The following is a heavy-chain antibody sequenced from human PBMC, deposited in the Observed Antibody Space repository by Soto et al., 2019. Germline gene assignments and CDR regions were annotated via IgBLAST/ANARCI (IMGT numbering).Heavy chain of an antibody. V-gene: IGHV4-39*01. J-gene: IGHJ4*02. D-gene: IGHD3-9*01. CDR3: ARLEGLATISYYFDF. Sequence: PSETLSLTCSVSDDSINSDKYYWGWIRQPPGKGLEWIGSIYYRGNAYYNPSLQSRVTISLDKSKSQFSLKLNSVTAADSAVYFCARLEGLATISYYFDFWGPGALVTVS. CDR2: IYYRGNA. CDR1: DDSINSDKYY.